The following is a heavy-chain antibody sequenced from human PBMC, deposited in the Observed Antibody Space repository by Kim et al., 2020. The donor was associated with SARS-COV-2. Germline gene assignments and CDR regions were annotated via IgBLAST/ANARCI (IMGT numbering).Heavy chain of an antibody. D-gene: IGHD2-21*02. CDR3: ARAVRHCGGDCPVYFDH. Sequence: GGSLRLSCAASGFSFSNYAMPWVRQAPGKGLECVSAISGISGSTFYADSVKGRFTISRDNSKNTVYLQMSSLRDADSTVYYCARAVRHCGGDCPVYFDHWGQETRDSVS. CDR2: ISGISGST. J-gene: IGHJ4*02. V-gene: IGHV3-23*01. CDR1: GFSFSNYA.